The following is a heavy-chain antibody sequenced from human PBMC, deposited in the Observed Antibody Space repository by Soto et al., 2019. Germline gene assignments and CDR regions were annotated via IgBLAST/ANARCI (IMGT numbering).Heavy chain of an antibody. CDR2: INAGNGNT. J-gene: IGHJ6*03. D-gene: IGHD6-13*01. CDR3: ATIERGQQLVPGADYYYYYMDV. CDR1: GYTFTSYA. V-gene: IGHV1-3*01. Sequence: QVQLVQSGAEVKKPGASVKVSCKASGYTFTSYAMHWVRQAPGQRLEWMGWINAGNGNTKYAQKFQGRVTITRDTSASTAYMELSSLRSEDTAVYYCATIERGQQLVPGADYYYYYMDVWGKGTTVTVSS.